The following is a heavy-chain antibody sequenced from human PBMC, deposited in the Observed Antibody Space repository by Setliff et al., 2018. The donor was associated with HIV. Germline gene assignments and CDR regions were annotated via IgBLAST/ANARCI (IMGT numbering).Heavy chain of an antibody. CDR2: PYYGGST. Sequence: NPSETLSLTCTVSGDSISTSNSYWGWVRQPTGKGLEWIGSPYYGGSTYYNPSLKSRVTISVDTSKKHFSLKLSSVTAADTAVYYCARHQVIPSVIGAFDIWGQGAVVTVSS. CDR1: GDSISTSNSY. J-gene: IGHJ3*02. CDR3: ARHQVIPSVIGAFDI. D-gene: IGHD3-16*02. V-gene: IGHV4-39*01.